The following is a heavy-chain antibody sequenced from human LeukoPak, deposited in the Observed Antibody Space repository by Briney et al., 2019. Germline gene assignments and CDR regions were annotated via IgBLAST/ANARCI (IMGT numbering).Heavy chain of an antibody. D-gene: IGHD3-9*01. J-gene: IGHJ4*02. V-gene: IGHV6-1*01. CDR1: GDSVSRTNAA. Sequence: SQTLSLTCAISGDSVSRTNAAWNWIRQSPSRGLEWLGRTYYRTRWYSDSAVSVKSRIIINPDTSKNQFSLKLSSVTAADTAVYYCARLDNISTGYYPYRPSSYYFDYWGQGTLVTVSS. CDR3: ARLDNISTGYYPYRPSSYYFDY. CDR2: TYYRTRWYS.